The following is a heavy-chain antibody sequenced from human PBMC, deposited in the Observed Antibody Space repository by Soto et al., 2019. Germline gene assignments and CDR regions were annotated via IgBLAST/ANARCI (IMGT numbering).Heavy chain of an antibody. J-gene: IGHJ4*02. D-gene: IGHD1-1*01. V-gene: IGHV1-69*02. CDR2: IIPILGIA. Sequence: QVQLVQSGAEVKKPGSSVKVSCKASGGTFSSYTISWVRQAPGQGLEWMGRIIPILGIANYAQKFQGRVTITADKSTSTAYMELSSLRSEDTAVYYWARGAGALNWSPTGYWGQGTLVTVSS. CDR1: GGTFSSYT. CDR3: ARGAGALNWSPTGY.